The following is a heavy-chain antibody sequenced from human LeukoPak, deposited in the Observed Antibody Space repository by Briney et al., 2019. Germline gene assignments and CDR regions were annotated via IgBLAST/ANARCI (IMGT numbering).Heavy chain of an antibody. Sequence: ASVRVSCKASGYTFTSYGISWVRQAPGQGLEWMGWISAYNGNTNYAQKLEGRVTMTTDTSTSTAYMEVRSLRSDDTAVYYCARGPLPWYDFWSGSYTNWFDPWGQGTLVTVSS. D-gene: IGHD3-3*01. J-gene: IGHJ5*02. CDR1: GYTFTSYG. V-gene: IGHV1-18*01. CDR2: ISAYNGNT. CDR3: ARGPLPWYDFWSGSYTNWFDP.